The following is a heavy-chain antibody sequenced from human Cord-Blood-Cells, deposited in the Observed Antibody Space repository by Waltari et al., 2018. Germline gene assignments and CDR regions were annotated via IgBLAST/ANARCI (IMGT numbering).Heavy chain of an antibody. J-gene: IGHJ4*02. CDR3: ARDRDY. CDR2: SSSISSYI. Sequence: EVQLVESGGGLVKPGGSLRLSCAASGFTFSSYSMNWVRQAPGRGLGWVSSSSSISSYIYYADSVKGRFTISRDNAKNSLYLQMNGLRAEDTAVYYCARDRDYWGQGTLVTVSS. CDR1: GFTFSSYS. V-gene: IGHV3-21*01.